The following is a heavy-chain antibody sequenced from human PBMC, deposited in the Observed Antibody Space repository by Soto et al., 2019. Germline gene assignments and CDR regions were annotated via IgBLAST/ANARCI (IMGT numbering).Heavy chain of an antibody. Sequence: SESLSPTYHFYGWQFSAYYWSRIRQPPGKGLEWIGEINHSGSTNYNPSLKSRVTISVDTSKNQFSLKLSSVTAADTAVYYCARGLKQWLVAYYFEYWGQGTLVS. J-gene: IGHJ4*02. V-gene: IGHV4-34*01. CDR1: GWQFSAYY. D-gene: IGHD6-19*01. CDR3: ARGLKQWLVAYYFEY. CDR2: INHSGST.